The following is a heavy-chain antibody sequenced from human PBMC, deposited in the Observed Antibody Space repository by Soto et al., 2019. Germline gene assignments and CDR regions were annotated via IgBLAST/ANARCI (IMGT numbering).Heavy chain of an antibody. CDR2: IYHSGST. CDR1: GGSIGNVGYR. Sequence: TLCHTCTVAGGSIGNVGYRWSWIRQPPGKGLEWIGYIYHSGSTYYNPSLKSRVTISVDTSKNQFSLKLSSVTAADTAVYYCARHTPAISISDHWGQGTLVTVSS. CDR3: ARHTPAISISDH. J-gene: IGHJ4*02. D-gene: IGHD2-15*01. V-gene: IGHV4-30-2*03.